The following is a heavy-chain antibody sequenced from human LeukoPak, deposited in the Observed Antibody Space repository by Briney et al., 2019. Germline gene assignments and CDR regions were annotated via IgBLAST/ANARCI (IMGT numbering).Heavy chain of an antibody. Sequence: GGSLRLSCAASGFTFSSYDMHWVRHAPGKGLEWVSAIGTAGDTYYPGSVKGRFTISRENAKNSLYLQMNSLRAGDTAVYYCARDRGVGHWNNWFDPWGQGTLVTVSS. CDR3: ARDRGVGHWNNWFDP. CDR2: IGTAGDT. J-gene: IGHJ5*02. V-gene: IGHV3-13*01. D-gene: IGHD1-1*01. CDR1: GFTFSSYD.